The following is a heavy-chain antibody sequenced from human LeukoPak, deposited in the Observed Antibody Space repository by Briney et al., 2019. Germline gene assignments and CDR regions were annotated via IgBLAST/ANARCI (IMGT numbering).Heavy chain of an antibody. CDR1: GYTFTGYY. Sequence: ASVKVSCKASGYTFTGYYMHWVRRAPGQGLEWMGWINPNSGGTNYAQKFQGRVTMTRDTSISTAYMELSRLRSDDTAVYYCARVGGSGSGYYGMDVWGQGTTVTVSS. CDR2: INPNSGGT. V-gene: IGHV1-2*02. D-gene: IGHD3-10*01. CDR3: ARVGGSGSGYYGMDV. J-gene: IGHJ6*02.